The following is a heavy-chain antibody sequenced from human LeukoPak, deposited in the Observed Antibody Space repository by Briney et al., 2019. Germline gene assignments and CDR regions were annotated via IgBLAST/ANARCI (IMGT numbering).Heavy chain of an antibody. CDR2: ISSSSSSYI. Sequence: GGSLRLSCAASGFTFSSYSMNWVRQAPGKGLELVSSISSSSSSYIYYADSVKGRFTISRDNAKNSLYLQMNSLRAEDTAVYYCAREYYFDYWGQGTLVTVSS. V-gene: IGHV3-21*01. CDR3: AREYYFDY. J-gene: IGHJ4*02. CDR1: GFTFSSYS.